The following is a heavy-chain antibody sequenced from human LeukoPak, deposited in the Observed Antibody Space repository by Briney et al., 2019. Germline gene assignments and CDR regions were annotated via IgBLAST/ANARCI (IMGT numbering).Heavy chain of an antibody. CDR3: ARRGGAGRSFDY. D-gene: IGHD2-21*01. Sequence: SETLSLTCTVSGASVSSGGSYWSWIRQPPGKGLEWIGNIYYSGSTNYNPSLKSRVTISVDTSKNQFSLKVSSVTAADTAVYYCARRGGAGRSFDYWGQGTLVTVSS. J-gene: IGHJ4*02. CDR1: GASVSSGGSY. CDR2: IYYSGST. V-gene: IGHV4-61*08.